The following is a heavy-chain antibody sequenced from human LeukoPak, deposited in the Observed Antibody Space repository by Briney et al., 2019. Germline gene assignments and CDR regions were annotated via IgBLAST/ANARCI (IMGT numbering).Heavy chain of an antibody. D-gene: IGHD3-22*01. V-gene: IGHV3-21*01. CDR1: GFTFSDYS. CDR3: ARALPGYYDSRGRYYYMDV. CDR2: ISYSSSYI. J-gene: IGHJ6*03. Sequence: GGSLRLSCAASGFTFSDYSVNWVRQAPGKGLEWVSSISYSSSYIYYVDSVKGRFTISRDNAKNSLYLQMHSLRAEDTAVYYCARALPGYYDSRGRYYYMDVWGKGTTVTVSS.